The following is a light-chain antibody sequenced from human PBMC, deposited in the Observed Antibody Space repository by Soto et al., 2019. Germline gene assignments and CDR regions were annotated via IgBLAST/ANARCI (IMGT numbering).Light chain of an antibody. J-gene: IGKJ5*01. CDR1: QDISVY. Sequence: DIQLTQSPSSLSASVGDRVTITCRASQDISVYLAWYQQKPGKVPILLIYSSSTFDSGVPSRLSGSGSGTDFTLTISSLKPEDVETYFCQKFNTAPLTFGQGTRLEIK. CDR3: QKFNTAPLT. CDR2: SSS. V-gene: IGKV1-27*01.